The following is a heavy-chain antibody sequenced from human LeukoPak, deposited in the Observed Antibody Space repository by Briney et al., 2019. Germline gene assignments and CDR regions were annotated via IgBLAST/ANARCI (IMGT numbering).Heavy chain of an antibody. CDR2: IYTSGST. CDR3: ARDGHYYDSSGYWALFDP. D-gene: IGHD3-22*01. CDR1: GGSISNGSYY. V-gene: IGHV4-61*02. Sequence: SQTLSLTCTVSGGSISNGSYYWSWIRQPAGKGLEWIGRIYTSGSTNYNPSLKSRVTISVDTSKNQFSLKLSSVTAADTAVYYCARDGHYYDSSGYWALFDPWGQGTLVTVSS. J-gene: IGHJ5*02.